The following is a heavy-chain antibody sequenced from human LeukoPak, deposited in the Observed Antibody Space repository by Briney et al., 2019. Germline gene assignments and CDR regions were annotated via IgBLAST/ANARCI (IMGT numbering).Heavy chain of an antibody. V-gene: IGHV1-69*08. J-gene: IGHJ5*02. CDR1: GGTFLSHT. CDR3: ARVNLRGSNYNWFDP. CDR2: ITPVIETA. D-gene: IGHD3-10*01. Sequence: SVKVSCKTSGGTFLSHTFSWVRQAPGKGLEWMGKITPVIETANYAQTFQGRVSIYADKSTTTVYMDLSGLRPDDTAVYYCARVNLRGSNYNWFDPWGQGTLVTVSS.